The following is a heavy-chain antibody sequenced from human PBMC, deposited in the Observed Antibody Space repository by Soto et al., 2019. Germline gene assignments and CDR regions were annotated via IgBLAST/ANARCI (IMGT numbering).Heavy chain of an antibody. CDR1: GFTFSGYG. CDR2: IWYDGSNK. Sequence: QVQLEESGGGVVQPGRSLRLSCAASGFTFSGYGMHWVRQAPGKGLEWVAVIWYDGSNKDYADSVKGRFTISRDNSKNTLYLQMNSRRAEDTAVYYCARRNGGQVAGYWYYDLWGRGTLVTVSS. J-gene: IGHJ2*01. D-gene: IGHD6-19*01. CDR3: ARRNGGQVAGYWYYDL. V-gene: IGHV3-33*01.